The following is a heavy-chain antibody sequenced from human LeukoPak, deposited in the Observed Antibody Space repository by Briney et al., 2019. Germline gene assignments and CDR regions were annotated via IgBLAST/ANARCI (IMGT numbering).Heavy chain of an antibody. CDR3: TRCLPMVRSRIMDV. CDR1: GFVFGHYW. V-gene: IGHV3-74*01. D-gene: IGHD3-10*01. J-gene: IGHJ6*02. CDR2: TNLDGSGT. Sequence: GGSLRLSCGASGFVFGHYWMLWVRQVPGKGLEWVARTNLDGSGTIYADYVRGRFFISRDNAKNTLYLQMNSLRAEDTAVYYCTRCLPMVRSRIMDVWGQGTTVTVSS.